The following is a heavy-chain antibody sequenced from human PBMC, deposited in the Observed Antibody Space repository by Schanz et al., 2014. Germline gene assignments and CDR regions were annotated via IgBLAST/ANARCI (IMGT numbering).Heavy chain of an antibody. CDR3: ARSASRDFWSGYYARFDY. Sequence: QVHLVQSGAEVKRPGASVKVSCKASEYSFTSYSMHWVRQAPGQRLEWMGWINTGSGDTKYSQNFQGRVAITRDTSASTAYMELSSLKSDDADVYYCARSASRDFWSGYYARFDYWGQGTLVTVSS. D-gene: IGHD3-3*01. V-gene: IGHV1-3*04. CDR2: INTGSGDT. CDR1: EYSFTSYS. J-gene: IGHJ4*02.